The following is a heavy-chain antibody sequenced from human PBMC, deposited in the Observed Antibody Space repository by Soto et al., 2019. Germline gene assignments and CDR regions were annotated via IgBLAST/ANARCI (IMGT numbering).Heavy chain of an antibody. CDR1: GFTFSSYA. D-gene: IGHD3-3*01. Sequence: PGGSLRLSCAASGFTFSSYAMSWVRQAPGKGLEWVSAISGSGGSTYYADSVKGRFTISRDNSKNTLYLQMNSLRAEDTAVYYCAKDQEYDFWSGYYANSRFFWFDPWGKGTLVTVSS. CDR2: ISGSGGST. J-gene: IGHJ5*02. CDR3: AKDQEYDFWSGYYANSRFFWFDP. V-gene: IGHV3-23*01.